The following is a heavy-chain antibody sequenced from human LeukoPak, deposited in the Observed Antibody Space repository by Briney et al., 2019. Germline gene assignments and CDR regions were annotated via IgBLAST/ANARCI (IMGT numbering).Heavy chain of an antibody. V-gene: IGHV1-2*02. CDR1: GYTFTSYY. CDR2: INPNSGGT. CDR3: ARGLYCSGGNCYGPFDY. J-gene: IGHJ4*02. Sequence: ASVKVSCKASGYTFTSYYMHWVRQAPGQGLEWMGWINPNSGGTDSAQKFQGRVTMTRDTSISTVYMELSSLRSDDTAVYYCARGLYCSGGNCYGPFDYWGQGTLVTVSS. D-gene: IGHD2-15*01.